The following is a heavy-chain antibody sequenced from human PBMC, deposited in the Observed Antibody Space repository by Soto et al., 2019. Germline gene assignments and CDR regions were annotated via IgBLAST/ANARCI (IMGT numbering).Heavy chain of an antibody. CDR3: AREGIPIVVVTAMHYYYGMDV. CDR1: GFTFSSYA. CDR2: ISYDGSNK. D-gene: IGHD2-21*02. J-gene: IGHJ6*02. V-gene: IGHV3-30-3*01. Sequence: QVQLVESGGGVVQPGRSLRLSCAASGFTFSSYAMHWVRQAPGKGLEWVPVISYDGSNKYYADSVKGRFTISRDNSKNTRYLQMSSLAAEDTAVYYCAREGIPIVVVTAMHYYYGMDVWGQGTTVTVSS.